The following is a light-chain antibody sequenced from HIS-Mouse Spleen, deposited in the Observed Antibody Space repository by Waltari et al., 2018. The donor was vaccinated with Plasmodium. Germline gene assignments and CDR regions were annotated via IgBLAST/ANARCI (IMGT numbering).Light chain of an antibody. V-gene: IGLV2-11*01. J-gene: IGLJ3*02. Sequence: QSALTQPRSVSGSPGQSVTLSCTGTSSDVGGYNYVSWYQQHPGKAPKLMIYAVSKRPSGVPDRFSGSKSGNTASLTISGLQAEDEADYYCCSYAGSYTWVFGGGTKLTVL. CDR3: CSYAGSYTWV. CDR2: AVS. CDR1: SSDVGGYNY.